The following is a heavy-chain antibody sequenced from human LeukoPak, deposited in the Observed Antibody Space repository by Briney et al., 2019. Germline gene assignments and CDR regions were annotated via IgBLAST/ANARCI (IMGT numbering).Heavy chain of an antibody. CDR2: IYYSGST. J-gene: IGHJ6*02. Sequence: SETLSLTYTVSGGSISRYYWSWIRQPPGKGLEWIGYIYYSGSTNYNPSLKSRVTISVDTSKNQFSLKLSSVTAADTAVYYCARADSSGWSHYYYYGMDVWGQGTTVTVSS. D-gene: IGHD6-19*01. CDR3: ARADSSGWSHYYYYGMDV. CDR1: GGSISRYY. V-gene: IGHV4-59*01.